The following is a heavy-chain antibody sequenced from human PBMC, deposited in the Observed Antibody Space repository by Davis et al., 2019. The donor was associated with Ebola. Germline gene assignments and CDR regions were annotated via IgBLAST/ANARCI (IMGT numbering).Heavy chain of an antibody. CDR2: IRSKANSYAT. Sequence: GGSLRLSCAASGFTFSGSDMHWVRQASGKGLEWVGRIRSKANSYATAYAASVKGRFTISRDDSKNTAYLQMNSLKTEDTAVYYCTSTHSTTSAGTRDYWGQGTLVTVSS. D-gene: IGHD6-19*01. V-gene: IGHV3-73*01. CDR3: TSTHSTTSAGTRDY. CDR1: GFTFSGSD. J-gene: IGHJ4*02.